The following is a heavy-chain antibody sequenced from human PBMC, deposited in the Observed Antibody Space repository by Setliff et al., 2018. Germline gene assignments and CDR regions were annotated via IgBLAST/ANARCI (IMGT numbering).Heavy chain of an antibody. D-gene: IGHD6-19*01. Sequence: SETLSLTCTVSGGSISSYYWSWIRQPAGKGLEWIGHIYIGGSANYNPSLKSRVTMSIDASKNQFSLKLNSVTAADMAVYYCAREQWLDPPDCYYMDVWAKGTTVTVSS. CDR3: AREQWLDPPDCYYMDV. J-gene: IGHJ6*03. CDR1: GGSISSYY. V-gene: IGHV4-4*07. CDR2: IYIGGSA.